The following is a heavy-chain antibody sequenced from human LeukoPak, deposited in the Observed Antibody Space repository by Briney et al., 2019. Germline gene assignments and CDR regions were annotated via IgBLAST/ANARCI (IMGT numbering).Heavy chain of an antibody. V-gene: IGHV3-13*01. CDR3: ARVAKERVGGVYCFDY. CDR1: GFTFSDYD. CDR2: IGTAGDT. Sequence: PGGSLRLSCAASGFTFSDYDMHWVRQPPGKGLEWVAAIGTAGDTYYTGSLKGRFTISSENAKNYSYLQMNSLRAGDTAVYYCARVAKERVGGVYCFDYWGQGTLVTVSS. J-gene: IGHJ4*02. D-gene: IGHD1-1*01.